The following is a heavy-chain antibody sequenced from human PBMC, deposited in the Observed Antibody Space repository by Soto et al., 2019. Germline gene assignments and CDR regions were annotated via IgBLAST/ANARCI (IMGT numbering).Heavy chain of an antibody. CDR3: ARVGGTYYDFWSGYSWFDP. CDR1: GYTFTSYR. CDR2: ISAYNGNT. D-gene: IGHD3-3*01. V-gene: IGHV1-18*01. J-gene: IGHJ5*02. Sequence: ASVKVSCKASGYTFTSYRISWVRQAPGQGLEWMGWISAYNGNTNYAQKLQGRVTMTTDTSTSTAYMELRSLRSDDTAVYYCARVGGTYYDFWSGYSWFDPWGQGTLVTVSS.